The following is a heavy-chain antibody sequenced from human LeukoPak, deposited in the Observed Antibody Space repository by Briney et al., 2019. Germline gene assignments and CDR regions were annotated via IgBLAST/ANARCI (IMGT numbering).Heavy chain of an antibody. CDR3: ARALYSSSWYYFDY. Sequence: SVKVSCKASGYTFTGYYMHWVRQAPGQGLEWMGRIIPILGIANYAQKFQGRVTITADKSTSTAYMELSSLRSEDTAVYYCARALYSSSWYYFDYWGQGTLVTVSS. J-gene: IGHJ4*02. V-gene: IGHV1-69*04. CDR1: GYTFTGYY. CDR2: IIPILGIA. D-gene: IGHD6-13*01.